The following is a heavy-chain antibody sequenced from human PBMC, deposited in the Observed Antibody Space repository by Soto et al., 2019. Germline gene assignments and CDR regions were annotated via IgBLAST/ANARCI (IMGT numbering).Heavy chain of an antibody. J-gene: IGHJ4*02. CDR2: IWYDGSNK. CDR3: ARNLREERGSYLFDY. CDR1: GFTFSSYG. D-gene: IGHD1-1*01. Sequence: GGSLRLSCAASGFTFSSYGMHWVRQAPGKGLEWVAVIWYDGSNKYYADSVKGRFTISRDNSKNTLYLQMNSLRAEDTAVYYCARNLREERGSYLFDYWGQGTLVTVSS. V-gene: IGHV3-33*01.